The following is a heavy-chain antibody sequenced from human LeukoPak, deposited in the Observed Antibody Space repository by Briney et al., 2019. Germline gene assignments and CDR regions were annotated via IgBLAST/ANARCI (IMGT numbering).Heavy chain of an antibody. D-gene: IGHD2-15*01. Sequence: GESLKISFKGSGYRFTSYWIGWVRPMPGKGLEWMGTIYPGDSDTRYSPSFQGQVTISADKSTSTAYLQWSSLKASDTAMYYCARPLYCSGGSCQPCDYWGQGTRITVSS. J-gene: IGHJ4*02. V-gene: IGHV5-51*01. CDR3: ARPLYCSGGSCQPCDY. CDR1: GYRFTSYW. CDR2: IYPGDSDT.